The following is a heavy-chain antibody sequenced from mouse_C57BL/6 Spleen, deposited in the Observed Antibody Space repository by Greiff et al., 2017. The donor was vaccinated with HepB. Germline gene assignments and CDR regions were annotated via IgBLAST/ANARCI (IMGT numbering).Heavy chain of an antibody. D-gene: IGHD2-5*01. V-gene: IGHV1-15*01. CDR2: IDPETGGT. CDR1: GYTFTDYE. Sequence: QVQLKQSGAELVRPGASVTLSCKASGYTFTDYEMHWVKQTPVHGLEWIGAIDPETGGTAYNQKFKGKAILTADKSSSTAYMELRSLTSEDSAVYYCTRDSNYVVFYAMDYWGQGTSVTVSS. CDR3: TRDSNYVVFYAMDY. J-gene: IGHJ4*01.